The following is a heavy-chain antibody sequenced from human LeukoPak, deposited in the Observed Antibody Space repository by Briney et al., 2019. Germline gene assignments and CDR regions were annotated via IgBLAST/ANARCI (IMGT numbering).Heavy chain of an antibody. Sequence: SETLSLTCTVSGGSVSVRNYYWSWIRQPPGKGLEWIGFTYYSGSTMYNPSLGSRVTISVDTSKNQFSLRLSSVTAADTAVYYCARVSGKVGMDVWGQGTTVTVSS. D-gene: IGHD3-10*01. CDR1: GGSVSVRNYY. J-gene: IGHJ6*02. CDR2: TYYSGST. V-gene: IGHV4-61*01. CDR3: ARVSGKVGMDV.